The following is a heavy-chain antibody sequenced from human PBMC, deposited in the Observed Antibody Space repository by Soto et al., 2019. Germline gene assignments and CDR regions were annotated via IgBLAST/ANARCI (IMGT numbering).Heavy chain of an antibody. D-gene: IGHD3-22*01. CDR1: GDTFSSYA. J-gene: IGHJ6*02. CDR3: ARDGSGYRSRASPLDV. Sequence: QVQLVQSGAEVKKPGSSVKVSCKASGDTFSSYAISWVRQAPGQGLEWLGGIIPIFGTANYAQKFQGRVTITADESTSTASAELSSLRSEDTAVYYCARDGSGYRSRASPLDVWGQGTTVTVSS. V-gene: IGHV1-69*01. CDR2: IIPIFGTA.